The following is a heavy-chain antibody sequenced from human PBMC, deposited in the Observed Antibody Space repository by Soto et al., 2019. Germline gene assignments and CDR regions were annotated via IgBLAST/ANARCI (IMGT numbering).Heavy chain of an antibody. J-gene: IGHJ2*01. CDR3: TRRSLSNWGRDFWYFDL. CDR2: IYPGDSDT. V-gene: IGHV5-51*01. Sequence: GESLKISCKGSGYSFTSYWIGWVRQMPGKGLEWMGIIYPGDSDTRYSPSFQGQVTISADKSISTAYLQWSSLKASDTAMYYCTRRSLSNWGRDFWYFDLWGRGTLVTVSS. D-gene: IGHD7-27*01. CDR1: GYSFTSYW.